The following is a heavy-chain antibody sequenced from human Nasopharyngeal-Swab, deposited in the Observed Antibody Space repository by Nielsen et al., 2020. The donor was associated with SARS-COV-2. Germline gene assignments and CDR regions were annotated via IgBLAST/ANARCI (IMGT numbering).Heavy chain of an antibody. Sequence: GGSLRLSCAVSEFTFNHYGMNWVRQAPGKGLEWVAVISDDGNNKYYADSVKGRFTISRDNSKNTLYLQMNSLSAEDTAVYYCAKGYGRPAPSTYFDNWGQGTLVTVSS. CDR3: AKGYGRPAPSTYFDN. D-gene: IGHD2-8*01. CDR2: ISDDGNNK. J-gene: IGHJ4*02. V-gene: IGHV3-30*18. CDR1: EFTFNHYG.